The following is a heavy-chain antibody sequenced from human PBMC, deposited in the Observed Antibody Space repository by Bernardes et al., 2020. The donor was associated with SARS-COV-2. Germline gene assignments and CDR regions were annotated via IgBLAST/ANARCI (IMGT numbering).Heavy chain of an antibody. V-gene: IGHV3-30*03. CDR3: ARESDYGDYWF. CDR2: IASDGSNK. CDR1: GFPFRTYG. J-gene: IGHJ4*02. Sequence: GSLRLSCAASGFPFRTYGMHWVRQAPGKGLEWVTAIASDGSNKYYGDSVKGRFTISRDNSKDTLLLQMNSLRVEDTAVYYCARESDYGDYWFWGRGTLVTVSS. D-gene: IGHD4-17*01.